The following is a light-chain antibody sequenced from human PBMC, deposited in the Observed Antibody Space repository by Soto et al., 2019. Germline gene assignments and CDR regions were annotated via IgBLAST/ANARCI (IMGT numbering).Light chain of an antibody. CDR1: SSDVGSYNL. Sequence: QSVLTQPASVSGSPGQSITISCPGTSSDVGSYNLVSWYQQHPGKAPKLMIYEGSKRPSGVSNRLSGSKSGNTASLTISGLQAEDEADYYCCSYAGSSTFYVFGTGTKLTVL. CDR2: EGS. CDR3: CSYAGSSTFYV. V-gene: IGLV2-23*03. J-gene: IGLJ1*01.